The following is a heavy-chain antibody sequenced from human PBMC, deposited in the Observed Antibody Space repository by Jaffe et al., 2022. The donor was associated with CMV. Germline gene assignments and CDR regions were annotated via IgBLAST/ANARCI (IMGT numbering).Heavy chain of an antibody. CDR3: ARDGQWLASDSYKYYHYYMDV. CDR1: GFTFSLHS. V-gene: IGHV3-21*01. CDR2: ISSSSNYI. D-gene: IGHD6-19*01. Sequence: EVQLVESGGGLVKPGESLRLSCAASGFTFSLHSMNWVRQAPGKGLEWVSSISSSSNYIYYEDSVKGRFTISRDNAKKSLFLQMNSLRAEDTAVYYCARDGQWLASDSYKYYHYYMDVWGKGTTVTVSS. J-gene: IGHJ6*03.